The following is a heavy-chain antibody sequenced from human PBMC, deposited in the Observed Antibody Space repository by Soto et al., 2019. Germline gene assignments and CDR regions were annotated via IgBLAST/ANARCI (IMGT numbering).Heavy chain of an antibody. CDR3: AKDIGYCSGGSCYYYYYGMDV. J-gene: IGHJ6*02. Sequence: GSLRLSCAASGFTFSSYGMHWVRQAPGKGLEWVAVISYDGSNKYYADSVKGRFTISRDNSKNTLYLQMNSLRAEDTAVYYCAKDIGYCSGGSCYYYYYGMDVWGQGTTVTVSS. V-gene: IGHV3-30*18. D-gene: IGHD2-15*01. CDR2: ISYDGSNK. CDR1: GFTFSSYG.